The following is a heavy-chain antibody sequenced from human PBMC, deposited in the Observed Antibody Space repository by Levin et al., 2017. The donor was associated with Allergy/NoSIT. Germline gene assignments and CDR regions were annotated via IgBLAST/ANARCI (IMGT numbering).Heavy chain of an antibody. J-gene: IGHJ3*02. CDR3: AKVLMRMVRGKWGLDAFDI. CDR2: ISGSGGST. Sequence: GESLKISCAASGFTFSSYAMSWVRQAPGKGLEWVSAISGSGGSTYYADSVKGRFTISRDNSKNTLYLQMNSLRAEDTAVYYCAKVLMRMVRGKWGLDAFDIWGQGTMVTVSS. D-gene: IGHD3-10*01. CDR1: GFTFSSYA. V-gene: IGHV3-23*01.